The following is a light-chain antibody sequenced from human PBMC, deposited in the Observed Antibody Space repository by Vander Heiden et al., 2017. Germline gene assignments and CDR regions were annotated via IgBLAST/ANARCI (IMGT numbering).Light chain of an antibody. Sequence: IQITQSPSSRPASVPDISTITCQKSQDISNYLNWYQQNPGKAPKLMISDASNLETRVPSRFSGSGCGTDFTFPISSLQTEVMATYSCQQYDTLPYTFGQGTKLEIK. CDR3: QQYDTLPYT. CDR2: DAS. J-gene: IGKJ2*01. V-gene: IGKV1-33*01. CDR1: QDISNY.